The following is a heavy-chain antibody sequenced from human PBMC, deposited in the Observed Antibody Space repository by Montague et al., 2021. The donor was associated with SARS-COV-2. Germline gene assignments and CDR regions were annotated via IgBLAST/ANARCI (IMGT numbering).Heavy chain of an antibody. V-gene: IGHV4-59*01. Sequence: SETLSLTCTVSFGSISTYYWSWIRQPPGKGLEWIGFIFYNGSTKYNPSLKRRVSISLDTSKNQFSLKLSSVTAADTAVYYCARQDAWAYGGDVCYRGWFDSWGQGTLVTVSS. CDR3: ARQDAWAYGGDVCYRGWFDS. D-gene: IGHD2-21*01. CDR1: FGSISTYY. J-gene: IGHJ5*01. CDR2: IFYNGST.